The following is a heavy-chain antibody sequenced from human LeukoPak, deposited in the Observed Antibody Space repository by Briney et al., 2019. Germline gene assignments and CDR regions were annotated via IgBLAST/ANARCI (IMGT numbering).Heavy chain of an antibody. CDR2: INPNSGGT. CDR1: GYTFTGYY. CDR3: ARKGSGGYDSSGYYHGLDY. Sequence: ASVKVSCKASGYTFTGYYMHWVRQALGQGLEWMGWINPNSGGTNYAQKFQGRVTMTRDTSISTAYMELSRLRSDDTAVYYCARKGSGGYDSSGYYHGLDYWGQGTLVTVSS. J-gene: IGHJ4*02. V-gene: IGHV1-2*02. D-gene: IGHD3-22*01.